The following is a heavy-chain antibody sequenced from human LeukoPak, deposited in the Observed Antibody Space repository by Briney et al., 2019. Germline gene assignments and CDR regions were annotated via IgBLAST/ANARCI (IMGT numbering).Heavy chain of an antibody. CDR1: GGSISSHY. Sequence: SETLSLTCTVSGGSISSHYWSWIRQPPGKGLEWIGYIYYSGSTNYNPSLKSRVTISVDTSKNQFSLKLSSVTAADTAVYYCARARGEYSSSVDAFDIWGQGTMVTVSS. D-gene: IGHD6-6*01. CDR3: ARARGEYSSSVDAFDI. J-gene: IGHJ3*02. CDR2: IYYSGST. V-gene: IGHV4-59*11.